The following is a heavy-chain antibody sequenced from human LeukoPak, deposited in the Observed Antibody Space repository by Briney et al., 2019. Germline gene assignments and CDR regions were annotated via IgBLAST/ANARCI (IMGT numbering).Heavy chain of an antibody. Sequence: GGSLRLSCAASGFTFSSYWMSWVRQAPGKGLDWVANINQGGSRKYYVDSVKGRFTISRDNAKNSQYLQMNSLRAEDRAVYYCANIGCSGGSCYYFDNWGQGTLVTVSS. CDR3: ANIGCSGGSCYYFDN. V-gene: IGHV3-7*03. CDR2: INQGGSRK. CDR1: GFTFSSYW. D-gene: IGHD2-15*01. J-gene: IGHJ4*02.